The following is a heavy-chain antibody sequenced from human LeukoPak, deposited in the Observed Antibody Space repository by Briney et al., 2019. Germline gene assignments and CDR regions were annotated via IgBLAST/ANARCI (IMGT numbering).Heavy chain of an antibody. D-gene: IGHD6-13*01. J-gene: IGHJ5*02. CDR1: GGSISSYY. Sequence: SETLSLTCTVSGGSISSYYWSWVRQPAGKGLEWIGRIYTSGSTNYNPSLKRRVTMSVDTSKNQFSLKLSSVTAADTAVYYCARDHSSSWYGYTTNWFDPWGQGTLVTVSS. V-gene: IGHV4-4*07. CDR3: ARDHSSSWYGYTTNWFDP. CDR2: IYTSGST.